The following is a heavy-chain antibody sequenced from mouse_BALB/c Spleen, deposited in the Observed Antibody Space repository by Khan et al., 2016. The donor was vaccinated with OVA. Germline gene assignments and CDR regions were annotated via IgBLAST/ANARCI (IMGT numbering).Heavy chain of an antibody. V-gene: IGHV1-18*01. Sequence: VQLQQSRPELVKPGASMKISCKASGYSFTDYTMNWVKQSHGKNLGWIGLINPYNGFTTYNQKFKGKATLTVHKSSSTAYMELLSLTSEDSAVYYCARGNYYGSNSWFAYWGQGTLVTVSA. CDR1: GYSFTDYT. CDR2: INPYNGFT. J-gene: IGHJ3*01. D-gene: IGHD1-1*01. CDR3: ARGNYYGSNSWFAY.